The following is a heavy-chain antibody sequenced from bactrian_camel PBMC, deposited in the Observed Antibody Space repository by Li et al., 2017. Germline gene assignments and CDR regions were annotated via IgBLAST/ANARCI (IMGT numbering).Heavy chain of an antibody. Sequence: HVQLVESGGGSVQVGGSLRLSCVASGDIIGRYCMGWFRQIPDKEREGVAGIESDGSTSYADSVKGRFTISKDNAKNAVYLQMNSLKVDDTAMYYCAARIVGYECSSLLTSRYQYWGQGTQVTVS. CDR2: IESDGST. CDR3: AARIVGYECSSLLTSRYQY. D-gene: IGHD2*01. V-gene: IGHV3S53*01. J-gene: IGHJ4*01. CDR1: GDIIGRYC.